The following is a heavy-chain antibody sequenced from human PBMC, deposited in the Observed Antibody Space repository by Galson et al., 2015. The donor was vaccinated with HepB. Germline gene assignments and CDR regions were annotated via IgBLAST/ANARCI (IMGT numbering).Heavy chain of an antibody. J-gene: IGHJ4*01. CDR3: ARGEDGYNWAPGY. Sequence: ASGYTFTGYYMHWVRQAPGQGLEWMGWINPNSGGTNYAQKFQGRVTMTRDTSISTAYMELSRLRSDDTAVYYCARGEDGYNWAPGYWGQGTLVTVSS. D-gene: IGHD5-24*01. CDR1: GYTFTGYY. V-gene: IGHV1-2*02. CDR2: INPNSGGT.